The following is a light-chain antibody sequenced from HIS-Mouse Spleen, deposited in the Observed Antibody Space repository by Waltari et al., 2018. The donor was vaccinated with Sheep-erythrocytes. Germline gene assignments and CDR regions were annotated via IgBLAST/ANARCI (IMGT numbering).Light chain of an antibody. CDR2: EGS. V-gene: IGLV2-23*01. J-gene: IGLJ3*02. CDR1: STHVGSYNL. Sequence: QSALTQPASVSGSPGQSINLPSPGTSTHVGSYNLVSWYQQHPGKAPKLMIYEGSKRPSGVSNRFSGSKSGNTASLTISGLQAEDEADYYCCSYAGSSTWVFGGGTKLTVL. CDR3: CSYAGSSTWV.